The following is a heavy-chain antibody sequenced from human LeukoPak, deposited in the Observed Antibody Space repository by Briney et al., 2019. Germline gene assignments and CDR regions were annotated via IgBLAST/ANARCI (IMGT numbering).Heavy chain of an antibody. D-gene: IGHD5-18*01. J-gene: IGHJ4*02. CDR2: FDPEDGET. V-gene: IGHV1-24*01. Sequence: ASVKVSCKVSGYTLTELSMHWVRQAPGKGLEWMGGFDPEDGETIYAQKFQGKVTMTEDTSTDTAYMELSSLRSEDTAVYYCARGWDTAVGKGFNYWGQGTLVTVSS. CDR1: GYTLTELS. CDR3: ARGWDTAVGKGFNY.